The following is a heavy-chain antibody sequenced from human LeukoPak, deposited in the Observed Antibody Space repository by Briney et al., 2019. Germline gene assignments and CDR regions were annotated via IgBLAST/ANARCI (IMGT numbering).Heavy chain of an antibody. V-gene: IGHV1-8*03. D-gene: IGHD6-13*01. CDR1: GYTFTGYY. Sequence: GASVKVSCKASGYTFTGYYMHWVRQATGQEPEWMAWLNPNSGDTGFAQKFQGRLTITRDTSINTAYMELSSLRSEDTAVYYCARGVPSSWSGDEYFQHWGQGTLVTVSS. J-gene: IGHJ1*01. CDR2: LNPNSGDT. CDR3: ARGVPSSWSGDEYFQH.